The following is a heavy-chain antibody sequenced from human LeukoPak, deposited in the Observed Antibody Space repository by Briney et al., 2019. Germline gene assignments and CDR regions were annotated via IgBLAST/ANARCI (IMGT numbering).Heavy chain of an antibody. D-gene: IGHD5-18*01. CDR3: ARTVDTAMVRWDY. V-gene: IGHV1-2*02. CDR1: GYTFTGYY. Sequence: GASVKVSCKASGYTFTGYYMHWVRQAPGQGLEWMGWINPNSGGTNYAQKFQGRVTMTRDTSISTAYMELSRLRSDDTAVYYCARTVDTAMVRWDYWGQGTLVTVSS. CDR2: INPNSGGT. J-gene: IGHJ4*02.